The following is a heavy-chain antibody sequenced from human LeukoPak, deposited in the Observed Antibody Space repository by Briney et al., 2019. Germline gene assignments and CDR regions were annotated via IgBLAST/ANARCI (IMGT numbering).Heavy chain of an antibody. J-gene: IGHJ5*02. Sequence: PSETLSLTCTVSGGSISSSSYYWGWIRQPPGKGLEWIGSIYYSGSTYYNPSLKSRVTISVDTSKNQFSLKLSSVTAADTAVYYCARTLPTRCWFDPWGQGTLVTVSS. V-gene: IGHV4-39*01. CDR1: GGSISSSSYY. CDR2: IYYSGST. D-gene: IGHD4-17*01. CDR3: ARTLPTRCWFDP.